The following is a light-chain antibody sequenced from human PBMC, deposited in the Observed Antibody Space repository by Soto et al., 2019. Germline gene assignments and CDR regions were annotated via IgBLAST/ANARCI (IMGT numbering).Light chain of an antibody. CDR3: QQFGNSPYT. CDR2: GAS. J-gene: IGKJ2*01. CDR1: QSVSSSY. Sequence: EIVLTQSPGTLSLSPGGRATLSCRASQSVSSSYLAWYQQKPGQAPRLLIYGASSRATGIPDRFSGSGSGTDFTLTISRLEPEDFAVYYCQQFGNSPYTFGQGTRLEIK. V-gene: IGKV3-20*01.